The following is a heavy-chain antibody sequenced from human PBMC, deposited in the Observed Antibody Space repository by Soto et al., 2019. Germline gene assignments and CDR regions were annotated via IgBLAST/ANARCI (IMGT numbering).Heavy chain of an antibody. V-gene: IGHV1-2*04. CDR1: GYTFTVYF. CDR2: INPNSGGT. D-gene: IGHD1-7*01. J-gene: IGHJ4*02. CDR3: AREMELGLAY. Sequence: SVKLSRKASGYTFTVYFIHRVRQAPGQGLEWMGWINPNSGGTNYAQKFQGWVTMNRDTSISTAYMELSRLRSDDMDVYDGAREMELGLAYRGQGTLVTVSS.